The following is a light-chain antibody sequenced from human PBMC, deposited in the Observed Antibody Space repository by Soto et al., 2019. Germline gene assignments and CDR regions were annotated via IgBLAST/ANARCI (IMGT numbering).Light chain of an antibody. CDR2: GNS. CDR1: SSNIGAGYD. Sequence: QSVLTQPPSVSGAPGQRVTISCTGSSSNIGAGYDVHWYQQLPGTAPKLLIYGNSNRPSGVPDRFSGSKSGTSASLAITGLLAEDAAVYYFQSYDSSLSGYVFGTGTKLTVL. J-gene: IGLJ1*01. CDR3: QSYDSSLSGYV. V-gene: IGLV1-40*01.